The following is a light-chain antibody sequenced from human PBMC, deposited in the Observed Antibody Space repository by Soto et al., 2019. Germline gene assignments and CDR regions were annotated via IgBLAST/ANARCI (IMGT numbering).Light chain of an antibody. V-gene: IGKV2-28*01. CDR1: QSLLHSNGYNY. CDR3: MQALQTVFT. J-gene: IGKJ3*01. CDR2: LGS. Sequence: DIVMTQSPLSLPVTPGEPASISCRSSQSLLHSNGYNYLDWYLQKPGQSLQLLIYLGSNRASGVPDRFSGSGSGTDVTLKISRVEAEDVGVYYCMQALQTVFTFGPGTKVDIK.